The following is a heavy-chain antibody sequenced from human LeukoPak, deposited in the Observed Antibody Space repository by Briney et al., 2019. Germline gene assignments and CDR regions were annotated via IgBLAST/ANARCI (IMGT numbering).Heavy chain of an antibody. CDR1: GFTFSNAW. CDR3: TTELGLSFGVRYFDH. J-gene: IGHJ4*02. V-gene: IGHV3-15*01. Sequence: AGGSLRLSCAASGFTFSNAWMSWVRQAPGEGLEWGGHIKSKIDGETTGYAAPVKGRFTISRDDSKNMLYLQMNSLKTEDTAVYYCTTELGLSFGVRYFDHWGQGTSSTVSS. D-gene: IGHD3-10*01. CDR2: IKSKIDGETT.